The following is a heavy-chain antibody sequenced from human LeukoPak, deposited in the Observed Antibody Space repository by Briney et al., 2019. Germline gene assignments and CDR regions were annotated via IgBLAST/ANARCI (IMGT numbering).Heavy chain of an antibody. D-gene: IGHD2-2*01. V-gene: IGHV4-30-2*01. J-gene: IGHJ4*02. CDR2: IYHSGST. CDR3: ARGICSSTSCYRGGMRYYFDY. Sequence: SETLSLTCAVSGGSISSGGYSWSWIRQPPGKGLEWIGYIYHSGSTYYNPSLKSRVTISVDRSKNQFSLKLSSVTAADTAVYYCARGICSSTSCYRGGMRYYFDYWGQGTLVTVSS. CDR1: GGSISSGGYS.